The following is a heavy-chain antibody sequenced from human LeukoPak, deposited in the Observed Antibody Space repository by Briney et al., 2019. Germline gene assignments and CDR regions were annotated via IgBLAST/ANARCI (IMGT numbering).Heavy chain of an antibody. CDR1: GGSISSYY. J-gene: IGHJ3*02. CDR2: IYYSGST. V-gene: IGHV4-59*01. Sequence: PSETLSLTCTVSGGSISSYYWSWIRQPPGKGLEWIGYIYYSGSTNYYPSLKSRVTISVDTSKNQFSLKLSSVTAADTAVYYCARDNLIAAAGYCAFDIWGQGTMVTVSS. CDR3: ARDNLIAAAGYCAFDI. D-gene: IGHD6-25*01.